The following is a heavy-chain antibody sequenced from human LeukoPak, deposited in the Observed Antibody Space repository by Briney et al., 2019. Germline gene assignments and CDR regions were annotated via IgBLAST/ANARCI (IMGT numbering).Heavy chain of an antibody. D-gene: IGHD1-14*01. CDR3: ARDPDSAFDI. Sequence: ASVKVSCKASGYTFTSYGIGWVRQAPGQGLEWMGWISAYSGNTIYAQKLQGRVTMTTDTSTTTAYMELRSLRSDDTAVYYCARDPDSAFDIWGQGTMVTVSS. CDR1: GYTFTSYG. CDR2: ISAYSGNT. V-gene: IGHV1-18*01. J-gene: IGHJ3*02.